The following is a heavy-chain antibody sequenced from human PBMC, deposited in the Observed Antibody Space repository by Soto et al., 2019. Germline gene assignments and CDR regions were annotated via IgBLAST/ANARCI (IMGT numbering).Heavy chain of an antibody. V-gene: IGHV1-69*01. J-gene: IGHJ4*02. CDR3: ARGLGSSWYEREVY. D-gene: IGHD6-13*01. CDR1: GGTFSSYA. Sequence: QVQLVQSGAEVKKPGSSVKVSCKASGGTFSSYAISWVRQAPGQGLEWMGGIIPIFGTTNYAQKFQGRVTITADESTSIAYMELSSLRSEDTAVYYCARGLGSSWYEREVYWGQGTLVTVSS. CDR2: IIPIFGTT.